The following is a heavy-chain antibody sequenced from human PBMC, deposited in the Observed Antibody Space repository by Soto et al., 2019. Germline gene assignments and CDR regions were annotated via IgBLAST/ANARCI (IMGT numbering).Heavy chain of an antibody. CDR2: IIPIFGTA. J-gene: IGHJ6*02. V-gene: IGHV1-69*13. CDR1: GGTFSSYA. D-gene: IGHD2-2*01. Sequence: SVKVSCKASGGTFSSYAISWVRQAPGQGLEWMGGIIPIFGTANYAQKFQGRVTITADESTNTAYMELSSLRSEDTAVYYCAREGGSTSCYDCYYGMDVWGQGTTVTVSS. CDR3: AREGGSTSCYDCYYGMDV.